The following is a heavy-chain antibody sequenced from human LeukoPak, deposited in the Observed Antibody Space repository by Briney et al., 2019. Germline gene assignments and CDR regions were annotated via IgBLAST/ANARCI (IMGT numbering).Heavy chain of an antibody. Sequence: SETLSLTCAVYGGSFSGYYWSWIRQPPGKGLEWIGEINHSGSTNYNPSLKSRVTISVDTSKNQFSLKLSSVTAADTAVYYCARFGRIAAAGSGYYYGMDVWGQGTTVTVSS. V-gene: IGHV4-34*01. D-gene: IGHD6-13*01. CDR1: GGSFSGYY. CDR3: ARFGRIAAAGSGYYYGMDV. CDR2: INHSGST. J-gene: IGHJ6*02.